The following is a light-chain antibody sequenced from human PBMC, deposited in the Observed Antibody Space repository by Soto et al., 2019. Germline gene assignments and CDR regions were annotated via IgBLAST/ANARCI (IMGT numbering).Light chain of an antibody. CDR3: SSYTSSTTWV. CDR2: EVS. Sequence: QSALTQPASVSGSPGQSITISCTGTGSDVGFSKFVSWHQQHPGKAPKLIIYEVSDRPSGVSNRFSGSKSGNTASLTISGLQAEDEADYYCSSYTSSTTWVFGGATKLTVL. CDR1: GSDVGFSKF. J-gene: IGLJ3*02. V-gene: IGLV2-14*01.